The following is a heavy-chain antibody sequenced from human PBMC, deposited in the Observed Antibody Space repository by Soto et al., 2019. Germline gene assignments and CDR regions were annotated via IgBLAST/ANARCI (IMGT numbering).Heavy chain of an antibody. D-gene: IGHD3-10*01. Sequence: EVQLVESGGGLVKPGGSLRLSCAASGFTFSSYSMNWVRQAPGKGLEWVSSISSSSSYIYYADSVKGRFTIPRDNAKNSMYLQMHSLRAEDTAVYYCARDTYYYGSGSYSPWGQGTLVTVSS. CDR3: ARDTYYYGSGSYSP. V-gene: IGHV3-21*01. CDR2: ISSSSSYI. J-gene: IGHJ5*02. CDR1: GFTFSSYS.